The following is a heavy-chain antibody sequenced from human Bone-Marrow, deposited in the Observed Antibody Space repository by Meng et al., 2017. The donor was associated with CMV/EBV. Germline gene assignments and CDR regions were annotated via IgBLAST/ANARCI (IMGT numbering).Heavy chain of an antibody. V-gene: IGHV3-30-3*01. CDR2: ISYDGSNK. Sequence: GGSLRLSCAASGLTFSSYAMHWVRQAPGKGLEWVAVISYDGSNKYYADSVKGRFTISRDNSKNTLYLQMNSLRAEDTAVYYCARVNGGYYYYYGMDVWGQGTTVTVSS. J-gene: IGHJ6*02. CDR1: GLTFSSYA. CDR3: ARVNGGYYYYYGMDV.